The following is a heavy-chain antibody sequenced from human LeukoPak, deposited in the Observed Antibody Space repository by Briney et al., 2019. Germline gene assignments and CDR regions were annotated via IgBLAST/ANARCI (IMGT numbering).Heavy chain of an antibody. CDR2: ISSGGSYI. J-gene: IGHJ4*02. CDR1: GLTFSDYA. V-gene: IGHV3-21*01. D-gene: IGHD2-2*01. CDR3: ARGPALYCTSSSCLDGVD. Sequence: GGSLRLSCAASGLTFSDYAMNWVRQAPGKGLEWVSSISSGGSYISYADSVKGRFTVSRDNAKDSLFLQMRSLRDEDTAVYYCARGPALYCTSSSCLDGVDWGQGTLVSVSS.